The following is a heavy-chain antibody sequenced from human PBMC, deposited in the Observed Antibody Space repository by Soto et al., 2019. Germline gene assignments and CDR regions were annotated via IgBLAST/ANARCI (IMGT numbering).Heavy chain of an antibody. Sequence: PSETLSLTCAVSGGSIDSAGSYWSWIRQIPGGGLEWIGHIYHGGTTDYNPSLKSRITMSVDTSKNQFSLKLSSVTAADTAVYYCARDREAAAGSDWFDPWGQGTLVTVSS. V-gene: IGHV4-31*11. CDR2: IYHGGTT. D-gene: IGHD6-13*01. CDR1: GGSIDSAGSY. CDR3: ARDREAAAGSDWFDP. J-gene: IGHJ5*02.